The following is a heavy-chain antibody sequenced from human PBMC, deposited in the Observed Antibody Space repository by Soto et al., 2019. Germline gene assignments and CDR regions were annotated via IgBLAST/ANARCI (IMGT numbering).Heavy chain of an antibody. CDR1: GGSISSGDYY. CDR2: IYYSGST. Sequence: SETLSLTCTVSGGSISSGDYYWSWIRQPPGKGLEWIGYIYYSGSTYYNPSLKSRVTISVDTSKNQFSLKLSSVTAADTAVYYCARVLLIYDFWSGYSEPDAFDVWGQGTMVTV. V-gene: IGHV4-30-4*01. CDR3: ARVLLIYDFWSGYSEPDAFDV. D-gene: IGHD3-3*01. J-gene: IGHJ3*01.